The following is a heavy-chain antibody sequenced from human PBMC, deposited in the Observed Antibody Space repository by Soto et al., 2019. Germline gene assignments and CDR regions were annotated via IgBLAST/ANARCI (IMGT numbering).Heavy chain of an antibody. CDR3: ARDTVLTGMFDF. Sequence: LSLTCTVSGGSIGSYHWSWVRQPPGKGLEWIASVYYTGTTNYNPSLGSRVTISIDAPGNRFSMEITSVTAADTAIYYCARDTVLTGMFDFWGQGTLVTVSS. CDR1: GGSIGSYH. D-gene: IGHD4-17*01. V-gene: IGHV4-59*01. J-gene: IGHJ4*02. CDR2: VYYTGTT.